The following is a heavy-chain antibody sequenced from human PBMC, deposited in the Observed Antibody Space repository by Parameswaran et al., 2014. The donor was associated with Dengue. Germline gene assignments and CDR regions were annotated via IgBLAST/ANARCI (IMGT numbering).Heavy chain of an antibody. J-gene: IGHJ4*02. CDR2: INPNSGGT. D-gene: IGHD6-6*01. CDR3: ARDWEGDSSSGGY. Sequence: WVRQAPGQGLEWMGWINPNSGGTNYAQKFQGRVTMTRDTSISTAYMELSRLRSDDTAVYYCARDWEGDSSSGGYWGQGTLVTVSS. V-gene: IGHV1-2*02.